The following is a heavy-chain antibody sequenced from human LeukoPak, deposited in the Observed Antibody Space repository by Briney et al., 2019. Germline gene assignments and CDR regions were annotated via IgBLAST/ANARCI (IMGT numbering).Heavy chain of an antibody. CDR1: GYTFTGYY. CDR2: INPNSGGT. J-gene: IGHJ6*03. Sequence: ASVKVSCKASGYTFTGYYMHWVRQAPGQGLEWMGWINPNSGGTNYAQKFQGRVTMTSDTSISTAYMELSRLRSDDTAVYYCARSGDYYYYYYMDVWGKGTTVTVSS. D-gene: IGHD1-26*01. CDR3: ARSGDYYYYYYMDV. V-gene: IGHV1-2*02.